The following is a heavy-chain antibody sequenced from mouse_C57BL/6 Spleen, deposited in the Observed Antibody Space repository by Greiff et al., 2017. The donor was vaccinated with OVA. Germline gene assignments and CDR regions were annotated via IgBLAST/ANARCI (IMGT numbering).Heavy chain of an antibody. D-gene: IGHD1-1*01. CDR1: GYTFTDYY. J-gene: IGHJ2*01. CDR2: INPYNGGT. CDR3: ARSPITTVVATRSFFDY. V-gene: IGHV1-19*01. Sequence: VQLQQSGPVLVKPGASVKMSCKASGYTFTDYYMNWVKQSHGKSLEWIGVINPYNGGTSYNQKFKGKATLTVDKSSSTAYMELNSLTSEDSAVYYCARSPITTVVATRSFFDYWGQGTTLTVSS.